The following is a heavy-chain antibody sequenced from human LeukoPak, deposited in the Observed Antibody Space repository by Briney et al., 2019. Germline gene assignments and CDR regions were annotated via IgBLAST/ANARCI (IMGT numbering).Heavy chain of an antibody. V-gene: IGHV3-23*01. J-gene: IGHJ4*02. D-gene: IGHD3-9*01. CDR1: GXTFSTYA. CDR2: IRTSSEGANLA. CDR3: ATDQRYAFDY. Sequence: PGGSLRLSCAASGXTFSTYAVSWVRQAPGKGLEWVSNIRTSSEGANLAFYADSVKGRVTFSRDDAKNTLYLHMHSLRDDDTAVYYCATDQRYAFDYWGQGILVTVSS.